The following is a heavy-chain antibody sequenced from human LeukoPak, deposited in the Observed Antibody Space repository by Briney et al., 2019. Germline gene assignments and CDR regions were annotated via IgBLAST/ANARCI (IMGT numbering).Heavy chain of an antibody. J-gene: IGHJ4*02. CDR1: GLTLSSFL. CDR3: ATVFDY. CDR2: IDGDGSGT. Sequence: GGSLRLSCAASGLTLSSFLMHWVRQAPGKGLEWVSRIDGDGSGTSYADSVKGRFTISRDTAKSTVYLQMNSLRAEDTAVYYCATVFDYWGQGTLVTVSS. V-gene: IGHV3-74*01.